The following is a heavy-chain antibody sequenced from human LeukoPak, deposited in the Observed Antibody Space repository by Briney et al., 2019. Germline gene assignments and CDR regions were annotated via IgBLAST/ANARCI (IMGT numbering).Heavy chain of an antibody. CDR3: ARHYYYDSSGYQFDY. D-gene: IGHD3-22*01. Sequence: LETLSLTCTVSGGSISSYYWSWIRQPPGKGLEWIGYIYYSGSTNYNPSLKSRVTISVDTSKNQFSLKLSSVTAADTAVYYCARHYYYDSSGYQFDYWGQGTLVTVSS. V-gene: IGHV4-59*08. CDR2: IYYSGST. CDR1: GGSISSYY. J-gene: IGHJ4*02.